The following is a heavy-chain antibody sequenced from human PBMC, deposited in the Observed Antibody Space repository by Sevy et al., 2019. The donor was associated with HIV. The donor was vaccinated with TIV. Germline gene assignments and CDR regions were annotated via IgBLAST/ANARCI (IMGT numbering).Heavy chain of an antibody. J-gene: IGHJ4*02. CDR2: FDPEDGET. CDR1: GYTLTELS. V-gene: IGHV1-24*01. Sequence: ASVKVSCKVTGYTLTELSLHCVRQTSVKGLEWMGSFDPEDGETIYAQKFQGRITMTEDTSTDTAYMELSSLRSEDTAVYYCATTKDYYDNSGYPFDSWGQGTLVTVSS. CDR3: ATTKDYYDNSGYPFDS. D-gene: IGHD3-22*01.